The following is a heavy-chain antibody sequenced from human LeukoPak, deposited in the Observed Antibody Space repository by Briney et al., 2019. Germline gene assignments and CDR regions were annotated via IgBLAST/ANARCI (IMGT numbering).Heavy chain of an antibody. CDR1: GFTFSNYA. D-gene: IGHD2-2*01. CDR2: ISGSGDST. Sequence: GGSLRLSCAASGFTFSNYAMSWVRQAPGKGLEWVSGISGSGDSTYYADSVKGRFTISRDNSKNTLYLQVNSLRAEDTAVYYCARARACSSTTCYLDYWGQRTLVTVSS. CDR3: ARARACSSTTCYLDY. J-gene: IGHJ4*02. V-gene: IGHV3-23*01.